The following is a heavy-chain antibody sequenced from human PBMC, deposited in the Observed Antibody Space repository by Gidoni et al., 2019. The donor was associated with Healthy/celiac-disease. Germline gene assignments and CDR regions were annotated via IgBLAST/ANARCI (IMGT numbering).Heavy chain of an antibody. D-gene: IGHD2-2*01. Sequence: QVTLRESGPALVKPTQTLTLTCTFPGFSLSISGQCVSWIRQPPGKALEWLARIDWDDDKYYSTSLKTRLTISKDTSKNQVVLTMTNMDPVDTATYYCARSSPAIYLGYYYGMDVWGQGTTVTVSS. CDR1: GFSLSISGQC. CDR2: IDWDDDK. J-gene: IGHJ6*02. CDR3: ARSSPAIYLGYYYGMDV. V-gene: IGHV2-70*15.